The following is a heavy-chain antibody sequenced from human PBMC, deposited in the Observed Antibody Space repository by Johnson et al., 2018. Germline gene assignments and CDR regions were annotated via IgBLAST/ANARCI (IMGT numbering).Heavy chain of an antibody. V-gene: IGHV3-72*01. D-gene: IGHD3-22*01. CDR2: TRYRGNSYTT. J-gene: IGHJ6*03. CDR3: ARGPYYYGCSGYYQSQYFYYMDV. Sequence: EVQLVETGGGLVHPGGSLRLSCAASGFTLSDHYMDWVRQAPGQGLEWVGRTRYRGNSYTTEYAASVKGRFTISRDDSKNSLFLQINSLKIDDTAVYYGARGPYYYGCSGYYQSQYFYYMDVWGKGTTVTVSS. CDR1: GFTLSDHY.